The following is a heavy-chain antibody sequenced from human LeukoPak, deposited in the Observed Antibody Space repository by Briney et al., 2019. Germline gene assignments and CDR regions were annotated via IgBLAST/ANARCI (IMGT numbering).Heavy chain of an antibody. CDR2: ISSSSSYI. J-gene: IGHJ1*01. Sequence: PGGSLRLSCAASGFTFSSYSMNWVRQAPGKGLEWGSSISSSSSYIYYADSVKGRFTISRDNAKNSLYLQMNSLRAEDTAVYYCATAYYDILTGYYEEYFQHWGQGTLVTVSS. CDR3: ATAYYDILTGYYEEYFQH. CDR1: GFTFSSYS. V-gene: IGHV3-21*01. D-gene: IGHD3-9*01.